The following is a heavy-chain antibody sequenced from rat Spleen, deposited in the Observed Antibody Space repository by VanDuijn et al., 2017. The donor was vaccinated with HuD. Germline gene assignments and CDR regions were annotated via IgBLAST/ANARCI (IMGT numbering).Heavy chain of an antibody. D-gene: IGHD1-5*01. CDR1: GFTFSDYY. CDR2: ISYDGSNT. J-gene: IGHJ2*01. Sequence: EVRLVESGGGLVQPGRSLKLSCATSGFTFSDYYMAWVRQAPTKGLEWVATISYDGSNTYYRDSVKGRFTISRDHAKSTLYLQMDSLKSEDTATYYCAREANIPFHYFDYWGQGVMVTVSS. V-gene: IGHV5-7*01. CDR3: AREANIPFHYFDY.